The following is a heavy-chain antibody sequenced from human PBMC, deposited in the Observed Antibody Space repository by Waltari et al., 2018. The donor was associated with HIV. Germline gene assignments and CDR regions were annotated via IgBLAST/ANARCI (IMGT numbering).Heavy chain of an antibody. J-gene: IGHJ5*02. CDR2: IYYSGST. Sequence: VQLQESGPGLVKPSETLSLTCTVSGGSVSSGSYYWSWIRQPPGKGLEWIGYIYYSGSTNYNPSLKSRVTISVDTSKNQFSLKLSSVTAADTAVYYCARDAGYCSSTSCLAWGQGTLVTVSS. D-gene: IGHD2-2*01. CDR3: ARDAGYCSSTSCLA. V-gene: IGHV4-61*01. CDR1: GGSVSSGSYY.